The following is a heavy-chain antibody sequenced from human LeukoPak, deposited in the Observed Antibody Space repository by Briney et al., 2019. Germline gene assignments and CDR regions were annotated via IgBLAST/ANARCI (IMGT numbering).Heavy chain of an antibody. D-gene: IGHD6-13*01. V-gene: IGHV4-59*01. Sequence: PSETLSLTCIVSGGXISGYYCSWIRQPPGKGLEWVGYIYYSGSTNYNPSLKSRVTISVDTSKNQFSLKLSSVTAADTAVYYCARGIAAAGTGGFDYWGQGTLVTVSS. J-gene: IGHJ4*02. CDR3: ARGIAAAGTGGFDY. CDR2: IYYSGST. CDR1: GGXISGYY.